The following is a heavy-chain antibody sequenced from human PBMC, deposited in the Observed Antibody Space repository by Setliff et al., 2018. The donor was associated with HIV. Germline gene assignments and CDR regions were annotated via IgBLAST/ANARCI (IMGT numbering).Heavy chain of an antibody. D-gene: IGHD3-10*01. CDR3: ARVITMVWTTFDP. J-gene: IGHJ5*02. CDR2: MNHSEH. CDR1: GGSFSGYS. Sequence: SSETLSLTCAVYGGSFSGYSWTWIRQSPGKGLEWIGEMNHSEHYYNPTLKSRVTISMDTSKNQFSLELSSVTAADTAVYYCARVITMVWTTFDPWGQGTLVTVSS. V-gene: IGHV4-34*01.